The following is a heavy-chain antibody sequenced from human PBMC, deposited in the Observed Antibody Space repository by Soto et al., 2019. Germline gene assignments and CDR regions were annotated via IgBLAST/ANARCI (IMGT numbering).Heavy chain of an antibody. V-gene: IGHV4-39*01. CDR1: GGSISRGSYY. CDR3: ASPPLSFQSSQY. J-gene: IGHJ1*01. CDR2: IFYSGST. Sequence: SETLSLTSPVSGGSISRGSYYWGWIRQPPGKGLEWIGSIFYSGSTYYNPSLKSRVNISIDTSRNQVSLKLSAVTAADTAVYLWASPPLSFQSSQYWGRAPLVTVS.